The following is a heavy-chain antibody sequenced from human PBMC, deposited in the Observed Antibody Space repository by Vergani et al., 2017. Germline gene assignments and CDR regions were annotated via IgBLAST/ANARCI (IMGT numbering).Heavy chain of an antibody. CDR1: GFTLSNHG. CDR3: RGEMDV. Sequence: AQVVESGGGVVQPGGSLRLSCAAAGFTLSNHGMHWVRRAPGRGLEWVANIKQDGSDKFYVDSVKGRFTVSRDNAKNSLYLQMNSLRAEDTAVYYCRGEMDVWGKGTTVTVSS. J-gene: IGHJ6*04. CDR2: IKQDGSDK. V-gene: IGHV3-7*01.